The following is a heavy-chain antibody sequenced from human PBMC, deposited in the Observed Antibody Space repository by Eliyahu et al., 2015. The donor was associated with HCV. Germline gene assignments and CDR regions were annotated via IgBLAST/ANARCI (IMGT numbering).Heavy chain of an antibody. V-gene: IGHV4-31*03. Sequence: QVQLQESGPGLVKPSQTLSLXCTXSGDSISSGGYYWSWIRQHPGKAPEWIGDVSYSGSTHYNPSLKSRVTISVDTSKNQFSLKLSFVTAADTAVYYCARDRRNYGDYGGWRSQPGENWGQGTLVTVSS. J-gene: IGHJ4*02. CDR3: ARDRRNYGDYGGWRSQPGEN. D-gene: IGHD4-17*01. CDR2: VSYSGST. CDR1: GDSISSGGYY.